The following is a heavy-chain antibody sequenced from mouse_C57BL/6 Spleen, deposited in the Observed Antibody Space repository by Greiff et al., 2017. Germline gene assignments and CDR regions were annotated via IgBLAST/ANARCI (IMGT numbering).Heavy chain of an antibody. J-gene: IGHJ3*01. CDR2: ISYDGSN. Sequence: EVKLQESGPGLVKPSQSLSFSCSVTGYSITSGYYWNLIRQFPGNKLEWMGYISYDGSNNYNPSLKNRISITRDTSKNQFFLKLNSVTTEDTATYYCARDYDGYYGFAYWGQGTLVTVSA. CDR1: GYSITSGYY. CDR3: ARDYDGYYGFAY. D-gene: IGHD2-3*01. V-gene: IGHV3-6*01.